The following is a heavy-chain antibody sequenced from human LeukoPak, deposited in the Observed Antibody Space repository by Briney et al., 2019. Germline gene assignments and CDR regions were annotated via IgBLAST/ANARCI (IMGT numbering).Heavy chain of an antibody. V-gene: IGHV3-21*01. CDR1: GFTFSDYT. CDR3: AREAYSHYGFDY. D-gene: IGHD4-11*01. CDR2: LSSTGLYV. Sequence: GGSLRLSCAASGFTFSDYTMSWVRQAPGKGLEWVSSLSSTGLYVYYADSVRGRLTISRDNANNSLSLQMSSLRAEDTAVYYCAREAYSHYGFDYWGQGTLVTVSS. J-gene: IGHJ4*02.